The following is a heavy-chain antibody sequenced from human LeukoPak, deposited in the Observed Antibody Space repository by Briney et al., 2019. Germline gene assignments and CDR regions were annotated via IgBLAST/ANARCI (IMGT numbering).Heavy chain of an antibody. V-gene: IGHV3-23*01. D-gene: IGHD6-19*01. CDR1: GFTFNSYA. Sequence: PGGSLRLSCAASGFTFNSYAMSWVRQAPGKGLKWVSAISGSGGSTYYADSVKGRFTISRDNSKNTLYLQMNSLRAEDTAVYYCAKDMGMGSGWFFFDYWGRGTLVTVSS. CDR2: ISGSGGST. CDR3: AKDMGMGSGWFFFDY. J-gene: IGHJ4*02.